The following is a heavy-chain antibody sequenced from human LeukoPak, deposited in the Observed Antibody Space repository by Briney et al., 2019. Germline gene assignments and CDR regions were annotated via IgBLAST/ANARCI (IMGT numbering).Heavy chain of an antibody. CDR3: ATEGGDSSGYYHDY. D-gene: IGHD3-22*01. CDR2: IYHSGST. V-gene: IGHV4-38-2*02. CDR1: GYSISSGYY. J-gene: IGHJ4*02. Sequence: PSETLSLTCTVSGYSISSGYYWGWIRQPPGKGLEWIGSIYHSGSTYYNPSLKSRVTISVDTSKNQFSLKLSSVTAADTAVYYCATEGGDSSGYYHDYWGQGTLVTVSS.